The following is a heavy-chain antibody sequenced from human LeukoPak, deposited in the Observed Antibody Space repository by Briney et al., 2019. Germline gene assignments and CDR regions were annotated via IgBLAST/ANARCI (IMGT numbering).Heavy chain of an antibody. CDR1: GYTFTSYA. J-gene: IGHJ4*02. V-gene: IGHV1-18*01. CDR3: ASLIISGSYYFDY. Sequence: ASVTVSCTASGYTFTSYAMHWVRQAPGQRLEWMGWISAYNGNTNYAQKLQGRVTMTTDTSTSTAYMELRSLRSDDTAVYYCASLIISGSYYFDYWGQGTLVTVSS. D-gene: IGHD1-26*01. CDR2: ISAYNGNT.